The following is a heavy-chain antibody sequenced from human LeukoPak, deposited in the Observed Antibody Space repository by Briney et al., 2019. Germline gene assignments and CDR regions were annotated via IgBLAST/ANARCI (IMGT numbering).Heavy chain of an antibody. D-gene: IGHD4-11*01. Sequence: EASVKVSCKASGGTFSSYAISWVRQAPGQGLEWMGGIIPIFGTANYAQKFQGRVTITTDESTSTAYMELSSLRSEDTAVYYCAREISNWHAFDIWGQGTMVTVSS. CDR2: IIPIFGTA. CDR3: AREISNWHAFDI. CDR1: GGTFSSYA. V-gene: IGHV1-69*05. J-gene: IGHJ3*02.